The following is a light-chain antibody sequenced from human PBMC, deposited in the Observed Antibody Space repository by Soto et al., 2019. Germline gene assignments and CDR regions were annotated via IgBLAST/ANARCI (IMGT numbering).Light chain of an antibody. Sequence: QSALTQPASVSGSPGQSITISCTGTSSDVGRYNLVSWYQKHPDKAPKLIIYEVYQLPSGVSDRFSGSKSGNTASLTISGLEADDEADYYCCSFAGSSNSPAFGGGTQLTVL. CDR1: SSDVGRYNL. V-gene: IGLV2-23*02. CDR3: CSFAGSSNSPA. J-gene: IGLJ2*01. CDR2: EVY.